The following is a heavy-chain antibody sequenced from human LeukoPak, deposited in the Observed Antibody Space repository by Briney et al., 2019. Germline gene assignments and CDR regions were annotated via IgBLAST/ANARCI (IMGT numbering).Heavy chain of an antibody. V-gene: IGHV1-69*04. J-gene: IGHJ5*02. CDR3: AREPIVVVTAIPTRSRFDP. CDR2: IIPILGIA. CDR1: GGTFSSYA. D-gene: IGHD2-21*02. Sequence: SVKVSCQTSGGTFSSYAISWVRQAPGQGLEGMGRIIPILGIANYTQKFQSRVTITADKSPSTAYMELSSLRSEDTGVYYCAREPIVVVTAIPTRSRFDPRGEGNLVTVSS.